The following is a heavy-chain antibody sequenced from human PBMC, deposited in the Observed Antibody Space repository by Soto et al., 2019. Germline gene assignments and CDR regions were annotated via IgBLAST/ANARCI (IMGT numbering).Heavy chain of an antibody. D-gene: IGHD5-12*01. CDR1: GGSITSYY. CDR2: IYYSGST. Sequence: SETLSLTCTVSGGSITSYYWSWIRQPPGKGLGWIGFIYYSGSTSYNPSLKSRVSISVDTSKNQFSLKLSSVTAADTAVYYCARQVTTIYYYFDYWGQGALVTVSS. J-gene: IGHJ4*02. V-gene: IGHV4-59*08. CDR3: ARQVTTIYYYFDY.